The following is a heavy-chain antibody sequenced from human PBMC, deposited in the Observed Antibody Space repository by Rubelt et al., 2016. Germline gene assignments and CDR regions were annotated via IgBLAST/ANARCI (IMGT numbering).Heavy chain of an antibody. J-gene: IGHJ4*02. CDR1: GYTFINYY. CDR2: IKPKNDDR. V-gene: IGHV1-46*03. D-gene: IGHD2-21*02. Sequence: QVQLVQSGAEVREPGASVKLSCKASGYTFINYYIHWVRQAPGQGLEWMGIIKPKNDDRMYEQKFQGRVALTRDTSTSTVSMELSSLTSEDTAIYYCTREANDFTDWGQGTLVTVSS. CDR3: TREANDFTD.